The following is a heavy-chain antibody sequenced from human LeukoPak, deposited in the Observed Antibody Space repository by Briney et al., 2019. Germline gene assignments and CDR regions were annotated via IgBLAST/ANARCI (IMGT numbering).Heavy chain of an antibody. V-gene: IGHV4-39*01. J-gene: IGHJ6*02. Sequence: KPSETLSLTCTVSGGSISSSSYYWGWIRQPPGKGLEWIGSIYYSGSTYYNPSLKSRVTISVDTSKNQFSLKLTSVTAADTAVCYCARFVWRGGRGYYYYGMDVWGQGTTVTVSS. D-gene: IGHD5-12*01. CDR2: IYYSGST. CDR1: GGSISSSSYY. CDR3: ARFVWRGGRGYYYYGMDV.